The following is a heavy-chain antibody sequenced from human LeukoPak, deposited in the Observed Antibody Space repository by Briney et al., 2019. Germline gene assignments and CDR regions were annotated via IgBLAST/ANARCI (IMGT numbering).Heavy chain of an antibody. V-gene: IGHV3-48*03. Sequence: PGGSLRLSCAASGFTFSSYEMNWVRQAPGKGLEWVSYISNIGSPIYYADSVKGRFTISRDNANNSLYLQMNSLRAEDTAVYYCARDGVLRYFDSYYYYIDVWGKGTTVTISS. CDR3: ARDGVLRYFDSYYYYIDV. CDR2: ISNIGSPI. CDR1: GFTFSSYE. J-gene: IGHJ6*03. D-gene: IGHD3-9*01.